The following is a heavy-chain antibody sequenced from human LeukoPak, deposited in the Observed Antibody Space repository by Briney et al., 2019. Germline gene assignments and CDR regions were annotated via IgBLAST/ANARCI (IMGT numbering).Heavy chain of an antibody. D-gene: IGHD6-13*01. CDR2: ISYDGSNK. Sequence: GGSLRLSCAASGFTFSSYGMHWVRQAPGKGLEWVAVISYDGSNKYYADSVKGRFTISRDNSKNTLYLQMNSLRAEDTAVYYCAKGSIAAVGSFDYWGQGTLVTVSS. CDR3: AKGSIAAVGSFDY. J-gene: IGHJ4*02. CDR1: GFTFSSYG. V-gene: IGHV3-30*18.